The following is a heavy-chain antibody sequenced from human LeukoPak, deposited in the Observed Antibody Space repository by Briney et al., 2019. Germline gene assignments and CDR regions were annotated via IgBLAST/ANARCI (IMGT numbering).Heavy chain of an antibody. CDR2: INDSGST. CDR3: ARGRKSRTYFSDSSAYAVYFDY. CDR1: GGSFSRYY. J-gene: IGHJ4*02. Sequence: SETLSLTCAVYGGSFSRYYWSWIRQPPGKGLEWIGEINDSGSTNYNPSLKSRVTISVDTSKNQFSLKLSSVTAADTAFYYCARGRKSRTYFSDSSAYAVYFDYWGQGILVTVSS. V-gene: IGHV4-34*01. D-gene: IGHD3-22*01.